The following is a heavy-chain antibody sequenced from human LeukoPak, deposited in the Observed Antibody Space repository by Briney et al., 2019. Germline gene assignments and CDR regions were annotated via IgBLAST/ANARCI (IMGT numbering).Heavy chain of an antibody. CDR1: GGSISSYY. CDR2: IFYNGNT. CDR3: ARLGKYCSGGSCYHPFDY. V-gene: IGHV4-59*08. J-gene: IGHJ4*02. D-gene: IGHD2-15*01. Sequence: SETLSLTCTVSGGSISSYYWSWVRQLPGKGLEWIGHIFYNGNTNYNPSLKSRLTISVDTSKNQFSLRLSSVTAADTAVYYCARLGKYCSGGSCYHPFDYWGQGTLVTVSS.